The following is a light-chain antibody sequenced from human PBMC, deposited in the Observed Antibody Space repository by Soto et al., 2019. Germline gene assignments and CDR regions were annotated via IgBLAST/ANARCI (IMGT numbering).Light chain of an antibody. CDR1: ISNLGSNF. J-gene: IGLJ3*02. CDR2: RNN. Sequence: QSVLTQPPSASGTPGQRVIISCSGSISNLGSNFIYWYQQLPGAAPKLLISRNNERPSGVPDRFSGSKSGTSASLAISGLRSEDEADYHCAAWDDSLSAVVFVGGTKLTVL. CDR3: AAWDDSLSAVV. V-gene: IGLV1-47*01.